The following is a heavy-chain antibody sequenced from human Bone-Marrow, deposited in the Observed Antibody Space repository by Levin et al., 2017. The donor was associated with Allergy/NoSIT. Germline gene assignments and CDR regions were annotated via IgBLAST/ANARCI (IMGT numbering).Heavy chain of an antibody. CDR1: GFMFSPYW. J-gene: IGHJ4*02. D-gene: IGHD3-16*01. Sequence: ETLSLTCAPSGFMFSPYWMHWVRQAPGKGLVWVSRIHADGSATTYTASVQGRFTISRDNNRNTLYLQMNSLRAEDTAVYYCVRGGRDGSFDLWGQGTLVTVAS. V-gene: IGHV3-74*01. CDR2: IHADGSAT. CDR3: VRGGRDGSFDL.